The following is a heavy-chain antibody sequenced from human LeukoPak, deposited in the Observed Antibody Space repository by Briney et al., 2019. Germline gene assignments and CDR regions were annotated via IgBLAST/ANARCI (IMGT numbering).Heavy chain of an antibody. CDR3: ARGRAAMARPFDY. D-gene: IGHD5-18*01. V-gene: IGHV4-34*01. J-gene: IGHJ4*02. CDR2: INHSGST. Sequence: PSETLSLTCAVYGGSFSGYYWSGIGRPPGKGLEWIGEINHSGSTNYNPSLKSRVTISVDTSKNQFSLKLSSVTAADTAVYYCARGRAAMARPFDYWGQGTLVTVSS. CDR1: GGSFSGYY.